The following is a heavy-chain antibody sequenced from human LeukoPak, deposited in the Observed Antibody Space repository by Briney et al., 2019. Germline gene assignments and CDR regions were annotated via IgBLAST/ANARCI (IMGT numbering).Heavy chain of an antibody. Sequence: ASVKVSCKASGYTFTGYYMHWVRQAPGKGLEWMGWIIPNSGVTNYVQKFRGRVTMTRDTSISTAYMELSRLRSDDTAVYYCARDFGGSYSPFDYWGQGTLVTVSS. J-gene: IGHJ4*02. V-gene: IGHV1-2*02. CDR3: ARDFGGSYSPFDY. CDR2: IIPNSGVT. D-gene: IGHD3-10*01. CDR1: GYTFTGYY.